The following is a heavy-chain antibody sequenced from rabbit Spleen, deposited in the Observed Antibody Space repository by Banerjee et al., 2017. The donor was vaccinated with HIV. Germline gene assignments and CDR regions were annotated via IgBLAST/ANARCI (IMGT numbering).Heavy chain of an antibody. CDR1: GFDFSDGQV. CDR2: IDPIFHIT. V-gene: IGHV1S47*01. J-gene: IGHJ4*01. CDR3: VREVAARFNL. D-gene: IGHD4-1*01. Sequence: QEQVVESGGGLVQPEGSLTLTYKASGFDFSDGQVISWVRQAPGKGLEWIGYIDPIFHITTYANWVNGRFSISRENTQNTVYLQLNSLTAADTATYFCVREVAARFNLWGPGTLVTVS.